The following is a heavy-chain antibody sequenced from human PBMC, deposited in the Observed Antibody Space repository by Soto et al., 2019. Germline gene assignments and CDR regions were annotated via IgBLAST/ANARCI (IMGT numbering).Heavy chain of an antibody. J-gene: IGHJ4*02. D-gene: IGHD3-3*02. CDR1: GFTFSSYA. CDR2: ISGSGGST. CDR3: AKGLISDGEGPRPYYFDY. V-gene: IGHV3-23*01. Sequence: HPGGSLSLSCAASGFTFSSYAMSWVRRAPGKGLEWVSAISGSGGSTYYADSVKGRFTISRDNSKNTLYLQMNSLRAEDTAVYYCAKGLISDGEGPRPYYFDYWGQGTLVAVSS.